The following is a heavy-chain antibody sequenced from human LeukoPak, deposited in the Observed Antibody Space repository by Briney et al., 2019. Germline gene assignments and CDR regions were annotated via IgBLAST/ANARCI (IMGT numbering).Heavy chain of an antibody. Sequence: GGSLRLSCAAAGFSFSSYWMSWVRQAPGKGLEWVANIKQDGSEKYYVDSVKGRFTISRDNAKNSLYLQMNSLRAEDTAVYYCARSSRDGYNLIDYMDVWGKGTTVTVSS. CDR1: GFSFSSYW. CDR2: IKQDGSEK. V-gene: IGHV3-7*01. J-gene: IGHJ6*03. CDR3: ARSSRDGYNLIDYMDV. D-gene: IGHD5-24*01.